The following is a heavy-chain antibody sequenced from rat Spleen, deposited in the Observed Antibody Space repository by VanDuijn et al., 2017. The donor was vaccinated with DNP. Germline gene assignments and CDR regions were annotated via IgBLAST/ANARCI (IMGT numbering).Heavy chain of an antibody. Sequence: EVKLVESGGGLVQPGRSLELSCAASGFNFNDYWMGWVRQAPGKGLEWIGEIDKDSSPKKYNPSLKDKFTISRDNAQNTLYLQMSKLGSEDTATYYCARGPNFGSGPDFFDYWGQGVMVTVSS. J-gene: IGHJ2*01. CDR2: IDKDSSPK. D-gene: IGHD4-3*01. CDR1: GFNFNDYW. CDR3: ARGPNFGSGPDFFDY. V-gene: IGHV4-2*01.